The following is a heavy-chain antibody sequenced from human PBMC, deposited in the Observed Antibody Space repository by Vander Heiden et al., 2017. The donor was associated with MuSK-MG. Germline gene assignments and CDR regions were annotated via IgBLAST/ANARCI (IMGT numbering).Heavy chain of an antibody. CDR2: VNHSGST. J-gene: IGHJ4*02. V-gene: IGHV4-34*01. CDR3: ARGGGSGALDY. Sequence: QVQLQQWGAGLMKPSETLSLTCAVHGGSLSGYYWSWIRQFPGKGLEWIGEVNHSGSTTYKPSLKNRVTISVDTSKNQFSLKLSSVTAADTAVYYCARGGGSGALDYWGQGTLVTVSS. CDR1: GGSLSGYY. D-gene: IGHD6-19*01.